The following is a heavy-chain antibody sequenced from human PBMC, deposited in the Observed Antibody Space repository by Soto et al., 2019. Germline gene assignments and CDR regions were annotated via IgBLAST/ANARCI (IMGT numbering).Heavy chain of an antibody. D-gene: IGHD6-13*01. Sequence: PGGSLRLSCAASGFTVSSNYMSWVRQAPGKGLEWVSVIYSGGSTYYADSVKGRFTISRHNSKNTLYLQMNSLRAEDTAVYYCATSSRIAAAGIPPFDYWGQGTLVTVSS. CDR3: ATSSRIAAAGIPPFDY. J-gene: IGHJ4*02. CDR2: IYSGGST. V-gene: IGHV3-53*04. CDR1: GFTVSSNY.